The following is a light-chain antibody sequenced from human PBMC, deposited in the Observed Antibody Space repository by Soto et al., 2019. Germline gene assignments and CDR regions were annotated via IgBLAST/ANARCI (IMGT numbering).Light chain of an antibody. CDR1: QSVSSN. CDR3: QQYNNWPPLT. J-gene: IGKJ4*01. V-gene: IGKV3-15*01. Sequence: EIVMTQSPATLSVSPGERATLSCRASQSVSSNLAWYQQKPGQAPRLLIYGASTRATGIPARFSGGGSGTEFTLSISGLQSADFAVYYCQQYNNWPPLTFGGGTKVEIK. CDR2: GAS.